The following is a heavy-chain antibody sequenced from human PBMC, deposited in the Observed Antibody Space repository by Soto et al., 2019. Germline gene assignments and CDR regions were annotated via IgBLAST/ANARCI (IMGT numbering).Heavy chain of an antibody. J-gene: IGHJ4*02. CDR3: AKGRGTIFGVVIGAFDY. V-gene: IGHV3-30*18. CDR1: GFTFSSYV. D-gene: IGHD3-3*01. Sequence: GGSLRLSCAASGFTFSSYVMHGVRQAPGKGLEWVAVISYDGSNKYYADSVKGRFTISRDNSKNTLYLQMNSLRAEDTAVYYCAKGRGTIFGVVIGAFDYWGQGTLVTVSS. CDR2: ISYDGSNK.